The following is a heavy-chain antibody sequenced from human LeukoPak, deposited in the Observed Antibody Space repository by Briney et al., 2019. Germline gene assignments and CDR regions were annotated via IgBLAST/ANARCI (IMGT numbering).Heavy chain of an antibody. CDR3: ARAYYDSSGYFGTGDYYMDV. V-gene: IGHV1-8*01. D-gene: IGHD3-22*01. Sequence: GASVKVSCKASGYTFTSYDINWVRQATGQGLEWMGWMNPNSGNTGYAQKFQGRVTMTRNTSISTAYMELSSLRSEDTAVYYCARAYYDSSGYFGTGDYYMDVWGKGTTVTISS. CDR1: GYTFTSYD. J-gene: IGHJ6*03. CDR2: MNPNSGNT.